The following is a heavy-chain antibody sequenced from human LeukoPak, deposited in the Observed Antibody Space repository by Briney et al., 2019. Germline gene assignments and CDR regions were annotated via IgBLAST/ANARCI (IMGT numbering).Heavy chain of an antibody. J-gene: IGHJ6*02. Sequence: GGSLRLSCAASGFTFSTYGMNWVRQAPGKGLEWVSYISSSSSAIYYADSVRGRFTISRDNAKNSLYLQMNSLRDEDTAVYYCAREKYVGMDVWGQGTTVTVSS. D-gene: IGHD2-8*01. CDR2: ISSSSSAI. V-gene: IGHV3-48*02. CDR3: AREKYVGMDV. CDR1: GFTFSTYG.